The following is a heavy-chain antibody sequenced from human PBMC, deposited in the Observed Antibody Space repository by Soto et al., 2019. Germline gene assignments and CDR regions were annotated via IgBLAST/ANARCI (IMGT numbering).Heavy chain of an antibody. J-gene: IGHJ4*02. CDR1: GYSFTTFW. CDR2: IYPGDSEA. V-gene: IGHV5-51*01. Sequence: GESLKISCKGSGYSFTTFWIGWVRQMPGKGLEWMGIIYPGDSEAKYSPDFEGQVTISADRSTNTAYLQGRSLRASDTAMYYCARLGFSGAIYFDSWGLGTLVTVSS. CDR3: ARLGFSGAIYFDS.